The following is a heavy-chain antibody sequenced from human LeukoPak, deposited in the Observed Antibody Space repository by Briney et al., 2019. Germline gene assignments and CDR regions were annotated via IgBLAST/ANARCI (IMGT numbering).Heavy chain of an antibody. Sequence: SETLSLTCTVSGGSISSYYWSWIRQPPGKGLEWIGYIYYSGSTNYNPSLKSRVTISVDTSKNQFSLKLSSVTAADTAVYYCARDGPLESYYAGYFDLWGRGTLVTVSS. D-gene: IGHD1-26*01. CDR1: GGSISSYY. J-gene: IGHJ2*01. CDR2: IYYSGST. V-gene: IGHV4-59*01. CDR3: ARDGPLESYYAGYFDL.